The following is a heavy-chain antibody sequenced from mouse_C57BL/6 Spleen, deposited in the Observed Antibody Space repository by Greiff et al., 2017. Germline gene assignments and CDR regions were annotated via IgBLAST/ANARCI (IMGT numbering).Heavy chain of an antibody. V-gene: IGHV1-64*01. J-gene: IGHJ2*01. CDR2: IHPNSGST. D-gene: IGHD1-1*01. Sequence: QVQLQQPGAELVKPGASVKLSCKASGYTFTSYWMHWVKQRPGQGLEWIGMIHPNSGSTNYNEKFKSKATLTVDKSSSTAYMQLSSLTSEDSAVYYCARGDYGSSYAYFDYWGQGTTLTVSS. CDR1: GYTFTSYW. CDR3: ARGDYGSSYAYFDY.